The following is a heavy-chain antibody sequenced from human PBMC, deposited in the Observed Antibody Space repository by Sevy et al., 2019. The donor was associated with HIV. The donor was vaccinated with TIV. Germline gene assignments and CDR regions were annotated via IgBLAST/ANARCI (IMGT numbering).Heavy chain of an antibody. CDR1: GFTCSDDY. J-gene: IGHJ5*02. Sequence: GGSLRLSCAAAGFTCSDDYISWVRQAPGKFRGWVSYVSRSGTTKNYANSVKGQFNISRDKDKNSLYLQMNGLRAEDKAVYYCARANNMIEAPGWFDPWGQGTLVTVSS. CDR3: ARANNMIEAPGWFDP. V-gene: IGHV3-11*01. CDR2: VSRSGTTK. D-gene: IGHD3-22*01.